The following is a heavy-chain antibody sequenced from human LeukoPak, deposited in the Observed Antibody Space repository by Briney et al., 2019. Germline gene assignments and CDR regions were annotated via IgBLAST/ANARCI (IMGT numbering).Heavy chain of an antibody. CDR1: GFTFSSYG. Sequence: GGSLRLSCAASGFTFSSYGMHWVRQAPGKGLEWVAVIWYDGSNKYYADSVKGRFTISRDNSKNTLYLQMNSLRAEDTAVYYCARDLYYDSSGYPPESAFDIWGQGTMVTVSS. CDR3: ARDLYYDSSGYPPESAFDI. D-gene: IGHD3-22*01. V-gene: IGHV3-33*01. CDR2: IWYDGSNK. J-gene: IGHJ3*02.